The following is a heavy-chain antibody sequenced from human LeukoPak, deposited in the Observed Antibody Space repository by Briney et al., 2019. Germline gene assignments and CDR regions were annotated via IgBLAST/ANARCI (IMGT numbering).Heavy chain of an antibody. D-gene: IGHD6-19*01. CDR1: GGTIISYA. J-gene: IGHJ5*02. CDR2: IIPIFGTA. CDR3: ARSPLSTVAGDINNWFDP. V-gene: IGHV1-69*01. Sequence: SVKVSCKASGGTIISYAISWVRQAPGQGLEWMGGIIPIFGTANYAQKFQGRVTITADESTSTAYMELSSLRSEDTAVYYCARSPLSTVAGDINNWFDPWGQGTLVTVSS.